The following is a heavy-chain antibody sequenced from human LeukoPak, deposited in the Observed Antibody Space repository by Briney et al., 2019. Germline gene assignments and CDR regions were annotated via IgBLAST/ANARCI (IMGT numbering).Heavy chain of an antibody. J-gene: IGHJ4*02. V-gene: IGHV4-59*01. CDR3: ARGATGY. CDR1: GGSISSYY. Sequence: KPSETLSLTCTVSGGSISSYYWSWIRQPPGKGREWIGYIYYGGSTNYNPSLKSRVTISVDTSKNQFSLTLSSVTAADTAVYYCARGATGYWGQGTLVTVSS. CDR2: IYYGGST.